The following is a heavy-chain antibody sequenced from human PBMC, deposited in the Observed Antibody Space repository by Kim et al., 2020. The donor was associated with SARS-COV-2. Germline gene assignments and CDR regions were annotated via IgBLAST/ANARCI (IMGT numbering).Heavy chain of an antibody. J-gene: IGHJ4*02. D-gene: IGHD6-19*01. CDR2: IYPDDSAT. Sequence: GESLKISCKGSGYKFPNSWIGWVRQMPGKGLEWMGIIYPDDSATRYSPSLQGPVTISADKSINTSYLQWSSLKASDSAMYYCARASRDGWLYFDYWGQGTLVTVSS. V-gene: IGHV5-51*01. CDR1: GYKFPNSW. CDR3: ARASRDGWLYFDY.